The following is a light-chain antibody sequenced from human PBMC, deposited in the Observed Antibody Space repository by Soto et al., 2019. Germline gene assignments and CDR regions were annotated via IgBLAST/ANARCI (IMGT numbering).Light chain of an antibody. CDR3: QQGNNWPLT. J-gene: IGKJ4*01. CDR1: QSVSSY. V-gene: IGKV3-11*01. Sequence: ENVLTQSPATLSLSPGERATLSCRVSQSVSSYLAWYQQKPGQGPRLLIYDASNRATGIPARFSGSGSGTDFTLTISSLEPEDFAVYYCQQGNNWPLTFGGGTKVEIK. CDR2: DAS.